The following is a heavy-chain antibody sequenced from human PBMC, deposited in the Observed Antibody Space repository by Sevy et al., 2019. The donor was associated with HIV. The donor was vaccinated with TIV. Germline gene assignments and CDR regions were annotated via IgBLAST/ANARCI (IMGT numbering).Heavy chain of an antibody. CDR3: ARGPNYGDRTDYFEY. D-gene: IGHD4-17*01. CDR2: IKQDESEI. J-gene: IGHJ4*02. CDR1: GFPFSNYW. Sequence: GGSLRLSCAVSGFPFSNYWMSWVRQAPGKGLEWVANIKQDESEIYNVDSVKGRFTISRDNAKNPVSLQMNSLGAEDTAVYYCARGPNYGDRTDYFEYWGQGILVTVSS. V-gene: IGHV3-7*01.